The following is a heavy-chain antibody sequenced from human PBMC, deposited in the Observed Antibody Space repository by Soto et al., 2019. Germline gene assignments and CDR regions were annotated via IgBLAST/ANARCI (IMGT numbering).Heavy chain of an antibody. V-gene: IGHV5-51*01. Sequence: GESLKISCKGSGYSFTSYWIGWVRQMPGKGLEWMGIIYPGDSDTRYSPSFQGQVTISADKSISTAYLQWSSLKASDTAMYYCARHNSGSLKTKPAHDAFDIWGQGTMVTVSS. CDR2: IYPGDSDT. D-gene: IGHD1-26*01. CDR3: ARHNSGSLKTKPAHDAFDI. J-gene: IGHJ3*02. CDR1: GYSFTSYW.